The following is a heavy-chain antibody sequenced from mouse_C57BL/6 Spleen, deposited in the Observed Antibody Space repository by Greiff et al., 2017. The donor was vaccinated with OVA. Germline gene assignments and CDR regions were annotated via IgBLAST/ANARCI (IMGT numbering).Heavy chain of an antibody. CDR2: INPYNGDT. J-gene: IGHJ4*01. V-gene: IGHV1-20*01. D-gene: IGHD1-1*01. Sequence: VQLQQSGPELVKPGDSVKISCKASGYSFTGYFMNWVMQSHGKSLEWIGRINPYNGDTFYNQKFKGKATLTVDKSSSTAHMELRSLTSEDSAVYYYAPLTVVATDYYAMDYWGQGTSVTVSS. CDR1: GYSFTGYF. CDR3: APLTVVATDYYAMDY.